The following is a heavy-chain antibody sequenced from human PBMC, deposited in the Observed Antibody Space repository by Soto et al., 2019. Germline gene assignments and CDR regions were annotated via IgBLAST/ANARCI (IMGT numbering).Heavy chain of an antibody. J-gene: IGHJ3*02. CDR2: INSDGSST. D-gene: IGHD4-4*01. CDR1: GFTFSSYW. CDR3: AKDLYSNHGEAFDS. V-gene: IGHV3-74*01. Sequence: GWSLIHSCAASGFTFSSYWMHWVRQAPGKGLVWVSRINSDGSSTSYADSVKGRFTISRDNAKNTLYLQMNSLRAEDTAVYYCAKDLYSNHGEAFDSWGQGTKVTVSS.